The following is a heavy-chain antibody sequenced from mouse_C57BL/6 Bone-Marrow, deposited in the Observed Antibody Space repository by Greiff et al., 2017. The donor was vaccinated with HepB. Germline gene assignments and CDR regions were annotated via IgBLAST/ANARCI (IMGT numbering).Heavy chain of an antibody. J-gene: IGHJ3*01. V-gene: IGHV1-18*01. CDR1: GYTFTDYN. D-gene: IGHD1-1*01. CDR2: INPNNGGT. CDR3: ARSVSHYYGSSAGFAY. Sequence: EVKLMESGPELVKPGASVKIPCKASGYTFTDYNMDWVKQSHGKSLEWIGDINPNNGGTIYNQKFKGKATLTVDKSSSTAYMELRSLTSEDTAVYYCARSVSHYYGSSAGFAYWGQGTLVTVSA.